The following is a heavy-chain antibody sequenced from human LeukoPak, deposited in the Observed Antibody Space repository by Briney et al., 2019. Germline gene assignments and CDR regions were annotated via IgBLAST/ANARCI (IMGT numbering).Heavy chain of an antibody. CDR1: GGSFSGYY. D-gene: IGHD3-10*01. J-gene: IGHJ4*02. CDR3: ARFQRYYYGSGSPNYLDY. Sequence: PSETLSLTCAVYGGSFSGYYWSWIRQPPGKGLEWIGEINHSGSTNYNPSLKSRVTISVDTSKNQFSLKLSSVTAADTAVYYCARFQRYYYGSGSPNYLDYWGQGTLVTVSS. CDR2: INHSGST. V-gene: IGHV4-34*01.